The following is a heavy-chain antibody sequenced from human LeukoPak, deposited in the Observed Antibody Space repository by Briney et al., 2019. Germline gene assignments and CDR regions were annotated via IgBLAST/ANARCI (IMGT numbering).Heavy chain of an antibody. J-gene: IGHJ4*02. D-gene: IGHD6-19*01. CDR2: ISGSGGTT. Sequence: GGSLRLSCAASGFTFSSYAMSWVRQAPGKGLEWVSVISGSGGTTYYADSVKGRFAISRDTSQNTLNMQMNNLRAEDTAVYYCAQEADNSGWYVDFWGQGTPVTVSS. CDR3: AQEADNSGWYVDF. CDR1: GFTFSSYA. V-gene: IGHV3-23*01.